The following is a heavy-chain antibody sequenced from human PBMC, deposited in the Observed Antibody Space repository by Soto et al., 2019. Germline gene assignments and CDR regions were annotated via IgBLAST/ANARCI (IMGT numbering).Heavy chain of an antibody. CDR2: IWYDGSNK. CDR3: AREASGYGEDE. V-gene: IGHV3-33*01. Sequence: GGSMRLCCAASGFTVCSYGMHWVRQAPGKGLEWVAVIWYDGSNKYYADSVKGRFTISRDNSKNTLYLQMNSLRAEDTAVYYSAREASGYGEDEWGQGTLVTVSS. J-gene: IGHJ4*02. D-gene: IGHD3-22*01. CDR1: GFTVCSYG.